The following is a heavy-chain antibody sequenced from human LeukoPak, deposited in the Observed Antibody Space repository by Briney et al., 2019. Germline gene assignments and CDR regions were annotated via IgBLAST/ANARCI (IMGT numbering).Heavy chain of an antibody. V-gene: IGHV3-53*01. Sequence: GGSLRLSCAASGFTVSSNYMSWVRQAPGKGLEWVSIIYSGGSTYYADSVKGRFTFSRDNSKNTVYLQMNSLRAEDTALYYCVRTPGGAGNFFDYWGQGTLVTVSS. CDR3: VRTPGGAGNFFDY. D-gene: IGHD3-10*01. CDR1: GFTVSSNY. CDR2: IYSGGST. J-gene: IGHJ4*02.